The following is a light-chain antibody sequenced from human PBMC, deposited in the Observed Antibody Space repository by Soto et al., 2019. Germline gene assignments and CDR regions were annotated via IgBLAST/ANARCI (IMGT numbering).Light chain of an antibody. CDR2: NAA. CDR1: QSVDTC. Sequence: DIQITQSPSTLSASVGDRVTITCRASQSVDTCLAWYQQKPGKAPHLLIYNAASLETGVPSRFSGSGSVPEFALTISRRQPDDFATYCCRQCYRYPWTFGQGTKVQIK. V-gene: IGKV1-5*03. CDR3: RQCYRYPWT. J-gene: IGKJ1*01.